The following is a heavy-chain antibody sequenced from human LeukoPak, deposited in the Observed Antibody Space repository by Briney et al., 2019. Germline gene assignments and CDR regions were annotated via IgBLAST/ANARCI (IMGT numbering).Heavy chain of an antibody. D-gene: IGHD2-2*01. J-gene: IGHJ3*02. V-gene: IGHV1-46*01. CDR2: INPSGGST. Sequence: ASVKVSCKASGYTFTSYYMHWVRQAPGQGLEWMGIINPSGGSTSYAQKFQGRVTITADESTSTAYMELSSLRSEDTAVYYCARDSDIVVVPAAIPGAYDAFDIWGQGTMVTVSS. CDR3: ARDSDIVVVPAAIPGAYDAFDI. CDR1: GYTFTSYY.